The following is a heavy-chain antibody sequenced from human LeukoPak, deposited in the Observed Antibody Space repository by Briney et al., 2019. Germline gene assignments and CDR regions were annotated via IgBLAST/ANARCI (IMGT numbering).Heavy chain of an antibody. J-gene: IGHJ4*02. CDR3: ASSGYSSSWYRSHFDY. CDR2: IIPIFGTA. CDR1: GYTFTSYY. Sequence: GASVKVSCKASGYTFTSYYIHWVRQAPGQGLEWMGGIIPIFGTANYAQKFQGRVTITADESTSTAYMELSSLRSEDTAVYYCASSGYSSSWYRSHFDYWGQGTLVTVSS. V-gene: IGHV1-69*13. D-gene: IGHD6-13*01.